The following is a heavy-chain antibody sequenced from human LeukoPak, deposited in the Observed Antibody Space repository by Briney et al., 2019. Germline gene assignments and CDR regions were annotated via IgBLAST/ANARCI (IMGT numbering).Heavy chain of an antibody. V-gene: IGHV4-39*07. CDR1: GGSISSSSYY. Sequence: SETLSLTCTVSGGSISSSSYYWGWIRQPPGKGLEWIGSIYYSGSTYYNPSLKSRVTISVDTSKNQFSLKLSSVTAADTAVYSCATSYYDILTGYSALDYWGQGTLVTVSS. J-gene: IGHJ4*02. CDR3: ATSYYDILTGYSALDY. CDR2: IYYSGST. D-gene: IGHD3-9*01.